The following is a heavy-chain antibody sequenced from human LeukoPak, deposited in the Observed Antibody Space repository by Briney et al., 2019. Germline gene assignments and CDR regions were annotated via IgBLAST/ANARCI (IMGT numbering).Heavy chain of an antibody. Sequence: GASVKVSCKASGYTFTSYYMHWVRQAPGQGLEWMGIINPSGGSTSYAQKFQGRVTMTRDTSTSTVYMELSSLRSEDTAVYYCAREEVVLMVYAPCYYGMDVWGQGTTVTVSS. V-gene: IGHV1-46*01. J-gene: IGHJ6*02. CDR2: INPSGGST. CDR1: GYTFTSYY. D-gene: IGHD2-8*01. CDR3: AREEVVLMVYAPCYYGMDV.